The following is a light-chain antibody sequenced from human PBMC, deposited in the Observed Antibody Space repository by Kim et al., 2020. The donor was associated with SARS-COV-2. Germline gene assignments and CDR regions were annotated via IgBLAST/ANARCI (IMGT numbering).Light chain of an antibody. CDR3: QQYGSSPLLT. CDR2: GTS. J-gene: IGKJ4*01. CDR1: QTVSSNF. V-gene: IGKV3-20*01. Sequence: SPGERATLSCRASQTVSSNFLAWYQQKPGQAPSLLIYGTSSRATGIPDRFSGSGSGTDFTLTISRLEPEDFAVYYCQQYGSSPLLTFGGGTKLEI.